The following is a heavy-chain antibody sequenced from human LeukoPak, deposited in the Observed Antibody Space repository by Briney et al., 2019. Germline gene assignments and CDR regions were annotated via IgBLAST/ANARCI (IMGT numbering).Heavy chain of an antibody. J-gene: IGHJ4*02. CDR1: GFTFSSYW. Sequence: GGSLRLSCAGSGFTFSSYWMHWVRQAPGKGLVWVSRINSDGSSTSYADSVKGRFTISRDNAKNTLYLQMNSLRAEDTAVYYCAKDPFVAGEYYFDYRGQGTLVTVSS. CDR3: AKDPFVAGEYYFDY. CDR2: INSDGSST. D-gene: IGHD3-16*01. V-gene: IGHV3-74*01.